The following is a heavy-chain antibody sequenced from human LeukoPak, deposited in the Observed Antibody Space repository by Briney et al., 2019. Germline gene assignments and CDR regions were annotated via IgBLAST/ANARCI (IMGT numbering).Heavy chain of an antibody. J-gene: IGHJ5*02. CDR3: ARLPRWELPWFDP. Sequence: SETLSLTCTVSGGSISSYYWSWIRQPPGKGLEWIGYIYTSGSTNYSPSLKSRVTISVDTSKNQFSLKLSSVTAADTAVYYCARLPRWELPWFDPWGQGTLVTVSS. CDR2: IYTSGST. CDR1: GGSISSYY. V-gene: IGHV4-4*09. D-gene: IGHD1-26*01.